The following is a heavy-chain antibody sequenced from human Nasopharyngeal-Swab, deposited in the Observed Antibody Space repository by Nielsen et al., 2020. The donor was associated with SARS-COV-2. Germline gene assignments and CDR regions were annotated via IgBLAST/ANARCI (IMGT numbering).Heavy chain of an antibody. CDR1: GGSISSYY. CDR3: ARKGDYYYYGMDV. D-gene: IGHD2-21*01. J-gene: IGHJ6*02. V-gene: IGHV4-34*01. Sequence: SETLSLACTVSGGSISSYYWSWIRQPPGKGLEWIGEINHSGSTNYNPSLKSRVTISVDTSKNQFSLKLSSVTAADTAVYYCARKGDYYYYGMDVWGQGTTVTVSS. CDR2: INHSGST.